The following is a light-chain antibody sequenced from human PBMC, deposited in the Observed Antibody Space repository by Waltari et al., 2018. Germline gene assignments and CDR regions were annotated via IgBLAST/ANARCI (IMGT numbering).Light chain of an antibody. CDR2: GAS. CDR1: QNVNSNY. V-gene: IGKV3-20*01. J-gene: IGKJ5*01. CDR3: QQYVSSAFT. Sequence: EIVLTQSPGTLSLSPGERATLSCSANQNVNSNYLAWYRQKPGQAPRLLIYGASSRATGIPDRFSGSGSGTDFTLNISRLEPEDFAVYYCQQYVSSAFTFGQGTRLEIK.